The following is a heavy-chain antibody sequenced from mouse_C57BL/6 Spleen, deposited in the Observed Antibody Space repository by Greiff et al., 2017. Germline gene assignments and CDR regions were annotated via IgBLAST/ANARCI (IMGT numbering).Heavy chain of an antibody. D-gene: IGHD1-1*01. CDR2: ISNGGGST. CDR3: ARLVTTVPYFDV. Sequence: VQLKESGGGLVQPGGSLKLSCAASGFTFSDYYMYWVRQTPEKRLEWVAYISNGGGSTYYPDTVKGRFTISRDNAKNTLYLQMSRLKSEDTAMYYCARLVTTVPYFDVWGTGTTVTVSS. V-gene: IGHV5-12*01. J-gene: IGHJ1*03. CDR1: GFTFSDYY.